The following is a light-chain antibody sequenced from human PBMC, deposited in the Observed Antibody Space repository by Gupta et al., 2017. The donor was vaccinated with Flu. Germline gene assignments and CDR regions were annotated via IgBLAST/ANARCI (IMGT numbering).Light chain of an antibody. J-gene: IGKJ1*01. CDR3: QQCSYWPET. Sequence: DIVLTQSPVTLSLSPGERAIPSCRASQSVSGYLVWYQQKPGQSPRLLMYTESNRATGIPARFSGSGSGTDFTLTISSLEPEDFAVYYCQQCSYWPETSGQGTKLEI. CDR1: QSVSGY. CDR2: TES. V-gene: IGKV3-11*01.